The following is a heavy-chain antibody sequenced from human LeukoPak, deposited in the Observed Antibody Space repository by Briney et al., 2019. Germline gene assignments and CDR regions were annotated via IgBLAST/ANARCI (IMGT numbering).Heavy chain of an antibody. Sequence: PGGSLRLSCAASGFTFSSYSMNWVRQAPGKGLEWVSSISSSSSYIYYADSVKGRFTISRDNAKNSLYLQMNSLRAEDTAVYYCARDRKWSYYYDSSGQESYWGQGTLVTVSS. D-gene: IGHD3-22*01. CDR3: ARDRKWSYYYDSSGQESY. J-gene: IGHJ4*02. CDR1: GFTFSSYS. CDR2: ISSSSSYI. V-gene: IGHV3-21*01.